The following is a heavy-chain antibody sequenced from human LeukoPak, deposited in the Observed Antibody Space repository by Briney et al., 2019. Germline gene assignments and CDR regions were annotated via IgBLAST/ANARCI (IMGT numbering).Heavy chain of an antibody. V-gene: IGHV3-20*04. CDR2: INWNGGST. CDR3: ARVHYYYDSSGYYYRGFDY. D-gene: IGHD3-22*01. J-gene: IGHJ4*02. Sequence: GGSLRLSCAASGFTFDDYGMSWVRQAPGKALEWVSGINWNGGSTGYADSVKGRFTISRDNAKNSLYLQMNSLRAEDTALYYCARVHYYYDSSGYYYRGFDYSGQRTLVTVSS. CDR1: GFTFDDYG.